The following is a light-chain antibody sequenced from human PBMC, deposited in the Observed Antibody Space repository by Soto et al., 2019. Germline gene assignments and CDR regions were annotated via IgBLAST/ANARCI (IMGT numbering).Light chain of an antibody. V-gene: IGLV2-8*01. CDR2: EVN. CDR3: SSYASGNSYV. CDR1: SSDVGAYKY. Sequence: QSVLTQPPSASGSPGQSVTISCTGTSSDVGAYKYVSWYQQHPGKAPKLMIYEVNKRPSGVPDRFSGSQSGNTASLTVSGLQAEDEADYYCSSYASGNSYVFGTGTKLTVL. J-gene: IGLJ1*01.